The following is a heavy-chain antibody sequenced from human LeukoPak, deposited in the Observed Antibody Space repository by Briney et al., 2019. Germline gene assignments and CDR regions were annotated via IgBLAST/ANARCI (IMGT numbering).Heavy chain of an antibody. Sequence: GGTLRLSCAASGFPFSNACMNWVRHAPGRGPEWVANVNRDGSETYYLDSVKGRFTISKDNAKNSLYLQMNSLRAEDTALYHCARINGMDVWGQGTTVIVSS. CDR2: VNRDGSET. J-gene: IGHJ6*02. CDR1: GFPFSNAC. CDR3: ARINGMDV. V-gene: IGHV3-7*03.